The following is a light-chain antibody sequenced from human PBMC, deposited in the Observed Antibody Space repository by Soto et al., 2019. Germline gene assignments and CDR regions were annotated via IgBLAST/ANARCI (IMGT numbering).Light chain of an antibody. J-gene: IGKJ4*01. V-gene: IGKV3-11*01. CDR3: QQRSNRPQLT. CDR1: QSVSSF. CDR2: DAS. Sequence: EIVLKPSPATLSLSPGESATLSCRASQSVSSFLAWFQQKPGQAPRLLIYDASNRATGIPARFSGSGSGTDFTLTISSLEPEDFAVYYCQQRSNRPQLTFGGGTKVEIE.